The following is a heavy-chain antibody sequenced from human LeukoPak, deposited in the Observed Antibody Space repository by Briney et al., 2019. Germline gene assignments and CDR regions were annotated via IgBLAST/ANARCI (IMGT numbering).Heavy chain of an antibody. Sequence: GASVKVSCTASGFTFTSSAVQWVRQARGQRLEWIGWIVVGSGNTNYAQKFQERVTITRDMSTSLVYMELSSLRSEDTAVYYCAAEAAYYYDSRDAFDVWGQGTMVTVSS. J-gene: IGHJ3*01. CDR2: IVVGSGNT. D-gene: IGHD3-22*01. V-gene: IGHV1-58*01. CDR3: AAEAAYYYDSRDAFDV. CDR1: GFTFTSSA.